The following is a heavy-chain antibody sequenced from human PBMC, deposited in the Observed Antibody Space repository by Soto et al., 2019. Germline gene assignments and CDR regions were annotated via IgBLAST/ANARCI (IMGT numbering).Heavy chain of an antibody. CDR1: DYSFANFG. CDR3: AGVGYQILSPYYYYYMDV. J-gene: IGHJ6*03. CDR2: IGANSGNT. V-gene: IGHV1-18*01. Sequence: QVQLMQSGAEVKKPGASVKVSCKASDYSFANFGVTWVRQAPGQGLEWMGWIGANSGNTNYAQKFQGIVTITTDTSTNTTFVELGSLRSADTAVDYCAGVGYQILSPYYYYYMDVWGKGTSVTVSS. D-gene: IGHD3-16*01.